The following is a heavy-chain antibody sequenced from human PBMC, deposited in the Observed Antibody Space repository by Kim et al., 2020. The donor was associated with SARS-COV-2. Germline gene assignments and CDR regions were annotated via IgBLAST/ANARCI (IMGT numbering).Heavy chain of an antibody. CDR3: ALGPRAAAGKRGAFDI. CDR2: IYWDDDK. J-gene: IGHJ3*02. CDR1: GFSLSTSGVG. D-gene: IGHD6-13*01. Sequence: SGPTLVNPTQTLTLTCTFSGFSLSTSGVGVGWIRQPPGKALEWLALIYWDDDKRYSPSLKSRLTITKDTSKNQVVLTMTNMDPVDTATYYCALGPRAAAGKRGAFDIWGQGTMVTVSS. V-gene: IGHV2-5*02.